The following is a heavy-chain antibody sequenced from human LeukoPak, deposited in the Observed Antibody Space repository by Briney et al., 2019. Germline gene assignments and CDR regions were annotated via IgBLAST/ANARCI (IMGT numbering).Heavy chain of an antibody. CDR2: MNPNSGNT. CDR1: GYTFTSYD. V-gene: IGHV1-8*02. J-gene: IGHJ4*02. D-gene: IGHD5-18*01. CDR3: ARVGYSYGTTYHY. Sequence: ASVKVSCKASGYTFTSYDINWVRQATGQGLEWTGWMNPNSGNTGYAQKFQGRVTMTRNSSISTAYMELSSLRSEDTAVYYCARVGYSYGTTYHYWGQGTLVTVSS.